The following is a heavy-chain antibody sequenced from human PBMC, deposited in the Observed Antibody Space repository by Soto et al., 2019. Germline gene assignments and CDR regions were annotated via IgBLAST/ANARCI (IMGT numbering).Heavy chain of an antibody. J-gene: IGHJ6*02. CDR1: GYTFTASH. CDR3: ARNMAYYYGRGRGNGHGV. D-gene: IGHD3-10*02. Sequence: QVRLVQSGAEVKEPGDSVRVSCDASGYTFTASHIHWVRQAPGQGLEWMGWINPKFGDTGYAQDFQGRVSMTSDLSIINVYTELSRLTADDTAIYYCARNMAYYYGRGRGNGHGVWGQGTTVTVFS. CDR2: INPKFGDT. V-gene: IGHV1-2*02.